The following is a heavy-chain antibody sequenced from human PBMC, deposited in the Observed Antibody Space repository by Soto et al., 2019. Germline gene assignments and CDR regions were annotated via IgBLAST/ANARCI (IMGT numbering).Heavy chain of an antibody. CDR2: INSDGSST. V-gene: IGHV3-74*01. CDR3: ARDHSGSWYPSHGMDV. Sequence: EVQLVESGGGLVQPGGPLRLSCAASGFTFTSYWMLWVRQAPGKGLVWVSRINSDGSSTSYADPVKGRFTISRDNTKSTLYLQMNSLRAEDTAVYYCARDHSGSWYPSHGMDVWGQGTTVTVSS. J-gene: IGHJ6*02. CDR1: GFTFTSYW. D-gene: IGHD6-13*01.